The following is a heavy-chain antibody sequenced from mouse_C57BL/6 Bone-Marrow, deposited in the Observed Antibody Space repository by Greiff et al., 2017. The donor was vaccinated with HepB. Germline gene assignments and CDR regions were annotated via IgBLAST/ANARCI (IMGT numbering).Heavy chain of an antibody. CDR2: IWWDDDK. CDR1: GFSLSTFGMG. D-gene: IGHD1-1*01. Sequence: QVTLQESGPGILQPSQSLSLSCSFSGFSLSTFGMGVGWIRPPSGKGLEWLAHIWWDDDKYYNPYLKSRLTITKDTSKNHVFLKVANVDTAATAADYCARIRPRTTVVAHYFDDWGQGTTVTVSS. V-gene: IGHV8-8*01. CDR3: ARIRPRTTVVAHYFDD. J-gene: IGHJ2*01.